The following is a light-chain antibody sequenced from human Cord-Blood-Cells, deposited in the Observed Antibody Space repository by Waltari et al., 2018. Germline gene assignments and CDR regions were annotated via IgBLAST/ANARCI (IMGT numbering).Light chain of an antibody. CDR1: SSDVGGYNY. CDR3: SSYTSSSTYV. J-gene: IGLJ1*01. CDR2: AVS. V-gene: IGLV2-14*01. Sequence: QSALTQPASVSGSPGQSITISCTGTSSDVGGYNYVSWYQQHPGKATTLLIYAVSNRPAGVSMRFSGSKSGNTASLTISGLQAEDEADYYCSSYTSSSTYVFGTGTKVTVL.